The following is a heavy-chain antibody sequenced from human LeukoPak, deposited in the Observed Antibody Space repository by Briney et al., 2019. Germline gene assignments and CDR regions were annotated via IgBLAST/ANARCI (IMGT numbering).Heavy chain of an antibody. CDR3: ARGEGDYGGNFVGDY. CDR2: ISSTSPYI. Sequence: PGGSLRLSCAASGFTFTDYSMNCVRQAPGKGLEWVSSISSTSPYIYYADSVKGRITLSRDNAKNSLSLQMNSLRDEDTAVYYCARGEGDYGGNFVGDYWGQGTLVTVSS. CDR1: GFTFTDYS. V-gene: IGHV3-21*01. D-gene: IGHD4-23*01. J-gene: IGHJ4*02.